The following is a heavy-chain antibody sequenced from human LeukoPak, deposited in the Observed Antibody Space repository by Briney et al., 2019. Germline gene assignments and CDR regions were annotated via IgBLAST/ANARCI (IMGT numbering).Heavy chain of an antibody. CDR1: GGTFNNYA. J-gene: IGHJ4*02. CDR3: ARAVQVTTGGLFDY. Sequence: SVKVSCKASGGTFNNYAISWVRQAPGQGLEWMGGIIPIFDTANYAQKFQGRVTITADKSTSTAYMELSSLRSEDTAVYYCARAVQVTTGGLFDYWGQGTLVTVSS. CDR2: IIPIFDTA. D-gene: IGHD4-17*01. V-gene: IGHV1-69*06.